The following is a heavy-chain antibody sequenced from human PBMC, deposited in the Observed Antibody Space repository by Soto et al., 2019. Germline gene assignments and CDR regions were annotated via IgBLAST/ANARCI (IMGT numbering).Heavy chain of an antibody. D-gene: IGHD3-10*02. CDR3: AKDMFPYTVGDAFDI. Sequence: GGSLRLSCAASGFTFSSYGMHWVRQAPGKGLEWVAVISYDGSNKYYADSVKGRFTISRDNSKNTLYLQMNSLRAEDTAVYYCAKDMFPYTVGDAFDIWGQGTMVTVSS. CDR1: GFTFSSYG. CDR2: ISYDGSNK. V-gene: IGHV3-30*18. J-gene: IGHJ3*02.